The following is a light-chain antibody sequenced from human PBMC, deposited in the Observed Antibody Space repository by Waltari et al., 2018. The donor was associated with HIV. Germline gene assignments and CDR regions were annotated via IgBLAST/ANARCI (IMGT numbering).Light chain of an antibody. Sequence: QSLLTQSPSASGAPGQRVTISCSGSSSNIGSNYVYWYQQLPGPAPKLLIYMDGQRPSGVPDRFSASKSGTSASLDISGLRSEDETDYYCVAWDDTLSGPVFGGGTKLTVL. V-gene: IGLV1-47*01. CDR3: VAWDDTLSGPV. CDR1: SSNIGSNY. CDR2: MDG. J-gene: IGLJ2*01.